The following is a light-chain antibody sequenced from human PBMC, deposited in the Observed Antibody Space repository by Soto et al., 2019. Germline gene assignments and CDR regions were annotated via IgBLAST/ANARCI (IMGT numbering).Light chain of an antibody. CDR2: DTS. CDR1: QFVSSR. Sequence: IVVSHSPATLSASPRERLTLSCRPSQFVSSRLAWYQQRPGQVPRLLIYDTSTRAPGISARFSGSGSGTEFTLTISSLQSEDFAVYYCQQYNKWPPITFGQGTRLENK. V-gene: IGKV3-15*01. J-gene: IGKJ5*01. CDR3: QQYNKWPPIT.